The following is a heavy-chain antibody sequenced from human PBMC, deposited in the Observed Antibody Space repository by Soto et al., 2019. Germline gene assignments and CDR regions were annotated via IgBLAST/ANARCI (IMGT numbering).Heavy chain of an antibody. D-gene: IGHD1-1*01. V-gene: IGHV1-8*01. J-gene: IGHJ5*01. Sequence: ASVNGAWTAAGYSITGLYIDWGRQTAGQGSEWMGWMQPSSGRTGYAQKFQGRVTMTRDTSINTAYMKLGSLTSDETAVSHCAPRLTARRDSWG. CDR1: GYSITGLY. CDR2: MQPSSGRT. CDR3: APRLTARRDS.